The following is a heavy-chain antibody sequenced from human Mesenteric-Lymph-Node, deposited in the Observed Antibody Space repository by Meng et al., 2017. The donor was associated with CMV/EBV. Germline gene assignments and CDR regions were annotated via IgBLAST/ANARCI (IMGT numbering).Heavy chain of an antibody. CDR1: GITFSSYA. Sequence: EVQLLESGGGLVQLGGSLRHSCAASGITFSSYAMSWVRQAPGKGLEWVSAISVSGGTTYYKDSVKGRFTIFRDNSDNMLYLQMNSLRAEDTAVYYCAKGYGLFNYWGRGTLVTVSS. D-gene: IGHD3-3*01. V-gene: IGHV3-23*01. J-gene: IGHJ4*02. CDR3: AKGYGLFNY. CDR2: ISVSGGTT.